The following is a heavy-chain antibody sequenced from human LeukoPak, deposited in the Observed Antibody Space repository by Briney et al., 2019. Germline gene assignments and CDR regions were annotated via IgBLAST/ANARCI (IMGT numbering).Heavy chain of an antibody. V-gene: IGHV3-15*01. CDR3: TTLYRDGSGSYYIPY. D-gene: IGHD3-10*01. J-gene: IGHJ4*02. CDR2: IKSKTDGGTT. CDR1: GFTFSSYW. Sequence: GGSLRLSCAASGFTFSSYWMSWVRQAPGKGLEWVGRIKSKTDGGTTDYAAPVKGRFTISRDDSKNTLYLQMNSLKTEDTAVYYCTTLYRDGSGSYYIPYWGQGTLVTVSS.